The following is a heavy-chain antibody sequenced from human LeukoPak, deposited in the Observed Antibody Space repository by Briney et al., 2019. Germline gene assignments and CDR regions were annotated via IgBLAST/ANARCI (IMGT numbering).Heavy chain of an antibody. V-gene: IGHV4-34*01. CDR2: INHSGST. CDR1: GGSFSGYY. Sequence: SETLSLTCAVYGGSFSGYYWSWIRQPPGKGLEWIGEINHSGSTNYNPSLKSRVTISVDTSKNQFSLKLSSVTAADTAVDYCARGRGAVDVWGQGTTVTVSS. J-gene: IGHJ6*02. D-gene: IGHD1-26*01. CDR3: ARGRGAVDV.